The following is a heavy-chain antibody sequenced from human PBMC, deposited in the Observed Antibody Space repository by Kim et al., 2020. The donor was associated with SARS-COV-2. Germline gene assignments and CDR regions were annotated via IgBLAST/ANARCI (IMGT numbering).Heavy chain of an antibody. CDR3: AREERWLQFSLFDY. V-gene: IGHV3-33*01. CDR1: GFTFSSYG. J-gene: IGHJ4*02. CDR2: IWYDGSNK. D-gene: IGHD5-12*01. Sequence: GGSLRLSCAASGFTFSSYGMHWVRQAPGKGLEWVAVIWYDGSNKYYADSVKGRFTISRDNSKNTLYLQMNSLRAEDTAVYYCAREERWLQFSLFDYWGQGTLVTVSS.